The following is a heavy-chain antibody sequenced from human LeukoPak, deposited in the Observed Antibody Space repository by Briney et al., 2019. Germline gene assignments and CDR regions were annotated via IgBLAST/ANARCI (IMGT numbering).Heavy chain of an antibody. CDR1: GFPFSTYN. CDR2: MSFDRKNI. Sequence: PGGSLRLSCAASGFPFSTYNIPWVRPAPGKGLEGVAVMSFDRKNIYYADSVKGRFTISRDNSKNTVYLQMNSLRAEDTAVYYCARELVVGWFDPWGQGTLVTVSS. V-gene: IGHV3-30*04. J-gene: IGHJ5*02. D-gene: IGHD2-2*01. CDR3: ARELVVGWFDP.